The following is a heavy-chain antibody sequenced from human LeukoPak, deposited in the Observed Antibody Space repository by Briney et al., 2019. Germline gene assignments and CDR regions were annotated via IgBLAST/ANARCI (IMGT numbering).Heavy chain of an antibody. CDR2: IYSGGST. CDR3: ARGSSSGNHYYYYYMDV. D-gene: IGHD6-19*01. J-gene: IGHJ6*03. V-gene: IGHV3-66*02. CDR1: GFTVSSNY. Sequence: GGSLRLSCAASGFTVSSNYMSWVRQAPGKGLEWVSVIYSGGSTYYADSVKGRFTISGDNSKNTLYLQMNSLRAEDTAVYYCARGSSSGNHYYYYYMDVWGKGTTVTVSS.